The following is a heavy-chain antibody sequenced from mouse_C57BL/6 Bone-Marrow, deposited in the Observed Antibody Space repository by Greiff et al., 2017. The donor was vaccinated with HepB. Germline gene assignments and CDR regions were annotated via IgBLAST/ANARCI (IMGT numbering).Heavy chain of an antibody. V-gene: IGHV1-64*01. J-gene: IGHJ3*01. D-gene: IGHD4-1*01. CDR1: GYTFTSYW. CDR3: ASLGPAWFAY. CDR2: IHPNSGST. Sequence: QVQLQQPGAELVKPGASVKLSCKASGYTFTSYWMHWVKQRPGRGLEWIGMIHPNSGSTNYNEKFKSKATLTVDKSSSTAYMQLSSLTSEDSAVYYCASLGPAWFAYWGQGTLVTVSA.